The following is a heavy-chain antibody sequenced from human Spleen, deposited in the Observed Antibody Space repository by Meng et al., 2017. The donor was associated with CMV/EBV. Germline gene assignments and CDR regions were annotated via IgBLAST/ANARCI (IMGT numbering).Heavy chain of an antibody. V-gene: IGHV3-7*01. Sequence: GESLKISCVASGFIFRSYWMNWVRQAPGKGLEWVANIKQDGSERYYVDSVRGRFTISRDNAKNSLYLQMNSLRAEDTAVYYCAATVTGGMDVWGQGTTVTVSS. CDR2: IKQDGSER. D-gene: IGHD4-17*01. CDR3: AATVTGGMDV. CDR1: GFIFRSYW. J-gene: IGHJ6*02.